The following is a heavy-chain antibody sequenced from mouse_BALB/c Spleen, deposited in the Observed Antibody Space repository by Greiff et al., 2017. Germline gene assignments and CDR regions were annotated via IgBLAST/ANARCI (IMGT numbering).Heavy chain of an antibody. CDR2: ISSGGSYT. D-gene: IGHD2-4*01. J-gene: IGHJ3*01. CDR3: ARVYYDYDGEWFAY. Sequence: EVQLVESGGGLVKPGGSLKLSCAASGFTFSSYAMSWVRQSPEKGLEWVAEISSGGSYTYYPATVTGRFTISRDNAKNTLYLEMSSLRSEDTAMYYCARVYYDYDGEWFAYWGQGTLVTVSA. CDR1: GFTFSSYA. V-gene: IGHV5-9-4*01.